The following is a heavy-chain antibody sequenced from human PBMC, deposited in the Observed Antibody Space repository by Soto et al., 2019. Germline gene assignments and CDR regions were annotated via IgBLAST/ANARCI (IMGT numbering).Heavy chain of an antibody. CDR3: AREKPAAVGYHDAFDI. J-gene: IGHJ3*02. Sequence: EVQLVESGGGLVQPGGSLRLSCAASGFTFSSYSMNWVRQAPGKGLEWVSYISSSSSTIYYADSVKGRFTISRDNAKNSLYLQMNSLRAEDTAVYYCAREKPAAVGYHDAFDIWGQGTMVTVSS. V-gene: IGHV3-48*01. CDR2: ISSSSSTI. D-gene: IGHD6-13*01. CDR1: GFTFSSYS.